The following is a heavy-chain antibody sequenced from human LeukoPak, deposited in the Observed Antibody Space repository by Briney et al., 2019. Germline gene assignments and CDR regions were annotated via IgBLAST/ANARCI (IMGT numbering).Heavy chain of an antibody. CDR3: ARGIPSGVGATTYYFDY. J-gene: IGHJ4*02. CDR2: INPNSGGT. V-gene: IGHV1-2*06. D-gene: IGHD1-26*01. Sequence: ASVKVSCKASGYTFTSYGISWVRQAPGQGLEWMGRINPNSGGTNYAQKFQGRVTMTRDTSISTAYMELSRLRSDDTAVYYCARGIPSGVGATTYYFDYWGQGTLVTVSS. CDR1: GYTFTSYG.